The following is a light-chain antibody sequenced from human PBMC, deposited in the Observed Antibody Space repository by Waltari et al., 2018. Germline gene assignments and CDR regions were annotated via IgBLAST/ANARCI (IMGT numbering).Light chain of an antibody. CDR3: AAWDDSLNGYYV. CDR2: RSD. J-gene: IGLJ1*01. V-gene: IGLV1-47*01. Sequence: QSVLTQPPSASGTPGQRVTISCSGSSSNIGTNFVYWYQHVPGTAPKLLIYRSDQRPSGVPYLFSGSKSGTSAALAISGLRSEDEVDYYCAAWDDSLNGYYVFGTGTKVTVL. CDR1: SSNIGTNF.